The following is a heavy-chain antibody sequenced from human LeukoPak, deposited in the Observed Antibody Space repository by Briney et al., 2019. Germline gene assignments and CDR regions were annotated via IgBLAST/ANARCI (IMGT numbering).Heavy chain of an antibody. V-gene: IGHV3-7*03. J-gene: IGHJ4*02. Sequence: PGGSLRLPCTVSGFTFSSAGMDWVRQAPGKGLEWVANIKQDGSEKYYADSVKGRFIISRDNAKNALYLQMSSLRAEDTAIYYCARRYFDYWGQGTLVTVSS. CDR3: ARRYFDY. CDR1: GFTFSSAG. CDR2: IKQDGSEK.